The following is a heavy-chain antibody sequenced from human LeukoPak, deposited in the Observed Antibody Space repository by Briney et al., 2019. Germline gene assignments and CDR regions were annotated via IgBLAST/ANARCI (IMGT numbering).Heavy chain of an antibody. CDR3: ARDRGGPPPYCGSYDGYFDY. J-gene: IGHJ4*02. CDR2: IYFSGST. Sequence: SETLSLTCTVSGDSISSYYWSWIRQPPGKGLEWIGYIYFSGSTNYNPSLKSRVTISVDTSKNQFSLKLSSVSAADTAVYYCARDRGGPPPYCGSYDGYFDYWGQGTLVTVSS. V-gene: IGHV4-59*01. CDR1: GDSISSYY. D-gene: IGHD1-26*01.